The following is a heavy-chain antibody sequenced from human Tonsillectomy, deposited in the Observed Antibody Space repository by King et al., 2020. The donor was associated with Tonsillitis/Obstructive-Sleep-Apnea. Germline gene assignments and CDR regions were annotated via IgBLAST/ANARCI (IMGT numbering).Heavy chain of an antibody. V-gene: IGHV2-5*02. CDR3: AHRGRRAEFDY. CDR2: IYWDDDK. Sequence: TLKESGPTLVKPTQTLTLTCTFSGFSLSISGVGVGWIRQPPEQALEWLALIYWDDDKRYSPSLKSRLTINKDTSKNQVVLTVTNMDPVDTATYYCAHRGRRAEFDYWGQGTLVTVSS. J-gene: IGHJ4*02. CDR1: GFSLSISGVG.